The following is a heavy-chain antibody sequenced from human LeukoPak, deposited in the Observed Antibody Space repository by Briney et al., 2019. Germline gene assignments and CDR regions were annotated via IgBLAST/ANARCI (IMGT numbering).Heavy chain of an antibody. CDR1: GFTFSSYS. J-gene: IGHJ4*02. D-gene: IGHD6-19*01. CDR3: AREWFSSGWAQDDY. V-gene: IGHV3-48*01. CDR2: ISSSSSTI. Sequence: GGSLRLSCAASGFTFSSYSMNWVRQAPGKGLEWVSYISSSSSTIYYADSVKGRFTISRDNAKNSLYLQMNSLRAEDTAVYYCAREWFSSGWAQDDYWGQGTLVTVSS.